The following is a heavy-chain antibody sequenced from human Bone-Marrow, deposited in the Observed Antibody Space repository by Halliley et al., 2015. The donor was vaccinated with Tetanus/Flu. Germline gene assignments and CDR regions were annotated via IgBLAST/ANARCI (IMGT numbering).Heavy chain of an antibody. D-gene: IGHD3-22*01. CDR2: MWYDGSNK. Sequence: VMWYDGSNKYYADSVKGRFTISRDNSKNTLYLQMNSLRAEDTAVYYCARQLNYYDSSGYSDYWGQGTLVTVSS. CDR3: ARQLNYYDSSGYSDY. J-gene: IGHJ4*02. V-gene: IGHV3-33*01.